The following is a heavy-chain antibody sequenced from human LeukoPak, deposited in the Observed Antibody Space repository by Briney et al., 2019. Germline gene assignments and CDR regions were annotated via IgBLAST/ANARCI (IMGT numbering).Heavy chain of an antibody. V-gene: IGHV3-21*01. CDR3: ARAQYQLLMNAFDI. CDR1: GFTFSSYS. CDR2: ISSSSSYI. Sequence: PGGSLRLSCAASGFTFSSYSMNWVRQAPGKGLEWVSSISSSSSYIYYADSVKGRFTISRDNAKNSLYLQMNSLRAEDTAVYYCARAQYQLLMNAFDIWGQGTMATVSS. D-gene: IGHD2-2*01. J-gene: IGHJ3*02.